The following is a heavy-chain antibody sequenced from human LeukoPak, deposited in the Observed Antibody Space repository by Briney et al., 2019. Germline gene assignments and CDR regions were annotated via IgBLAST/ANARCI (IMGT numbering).Heavy chain of an antibody. CDR2: INPNSGGT. V-gene: IGHV1-2*02. CDR3: AREGIAAADTNWFDP. J-gene: IGHJ5*02. CDR1: GYTFTGYY. D-gene: IGHD6-13*01. Sequence: GASVKVSRKASGYTFTGYYMHWVRQAPGQGLEYMGWINPNSGGTNYAQKFQGRVTMTRDTSISTAYMELSRLTSDDTAVYYCAREGIAAADTNWFDPWGQGTLVTVSS.